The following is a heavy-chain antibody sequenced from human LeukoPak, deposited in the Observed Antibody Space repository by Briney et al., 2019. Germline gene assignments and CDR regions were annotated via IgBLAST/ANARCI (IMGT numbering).Heavy chain of an antibody. J-gene: IGHJ4*02. CDR3: ARSGGLQKFDY. Sequence: GGSLRLSCAASGFTFSSYAMHWVRQAPGKGLEWVAVISYDGNTIHYADSVKGRFIISRDTSKNTLYLQMNSLRAEDTAVYYCARSGGLQKFDYWGQGTLVTVSS. CDR1: GFTFSSYA. V-gene: IGHV3-30-3*01. CDR2: ISYDGNTI. D-gene: IGHD4-11*01.